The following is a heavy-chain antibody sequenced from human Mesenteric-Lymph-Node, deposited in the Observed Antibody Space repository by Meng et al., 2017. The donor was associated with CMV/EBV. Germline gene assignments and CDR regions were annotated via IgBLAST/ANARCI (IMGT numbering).Heavy chain of an antibody. Sequence: ASVKVSCKASGYTFTSYRMHWVRQAPGQGLEWMGIINPSGGSTNYAQKFQGRVTMIRDTSTSTVYMELSSLRSEDTAVYYCARGPKWELHSDIWGQGTMVTVSS. V-gene: IGHV1-46*01. CDR3: ARGPKWELHSDI. CDR1: GYTFTSYR. D-gene: IGHD1-26*01. J-gene: IGHJ3*02. CDR2: INPSGGST.